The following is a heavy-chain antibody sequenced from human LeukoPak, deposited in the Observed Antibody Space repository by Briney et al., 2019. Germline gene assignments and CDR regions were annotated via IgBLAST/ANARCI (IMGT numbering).Heavy chain of an antibody. CDR2: IYYSGST. CDR1: GGSISSYY. J-gene: IGHJ5*02. Sequence: SDLLSLTCTASGGSISSYYWSWIRQPPGKGLEWIGYIYYSGSTNYNPCLTSRITLSVDTSKNQFPLNLSSATAPDTPVYYCARPKEGGWFDPWGQGNLVTVSS. CDR3: ARPKEGGWFDP. V-gene: IGHV4-59*08. D-gene: IGHD3-16*01.